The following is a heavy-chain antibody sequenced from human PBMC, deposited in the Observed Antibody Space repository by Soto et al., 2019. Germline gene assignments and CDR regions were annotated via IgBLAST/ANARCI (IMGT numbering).Heavy chain of an antibody. CDR3: AGEYSSGWLIH. J-gene: IGHJ4*02. Sequence: SETLSLTCTVSGGSISSYYWSWIRQPPGKGLEWIGYIYYSGSTNYNPSLKSRVTISVDTSKNQFSLKLSSVTAADTAVYYCAGEYSSGWLIHWGQGTLVTVSS. CDR1: GGSISSYY. V-gene: IGHV4-59*01. D-gene: IGHD6-19*01. CDR2: IYYSGST.